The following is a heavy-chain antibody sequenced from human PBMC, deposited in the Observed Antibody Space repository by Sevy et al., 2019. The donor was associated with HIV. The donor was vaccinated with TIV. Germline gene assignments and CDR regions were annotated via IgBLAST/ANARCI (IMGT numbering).Heavy chain of an antibody. Sequence: GGSLRLSCAASGFTFSNAWMSWVRQAPGKGLEWVGRIKSKTDGGTTDYAAPVKGRFTISRDDSKNTLYLQMNSLKTEDTAVYYCTTRFRGYSYGGAFDIWGQGTMVTVS. V-gene: IGHV3-15*01. CDR3: TTRFRGYSYGGAFDI. CDR2: IKSKTDGGTT. J-gene: IGHJ3*02. D-gene: IGHD5-18*01. CDR1: GFTFSNAW.